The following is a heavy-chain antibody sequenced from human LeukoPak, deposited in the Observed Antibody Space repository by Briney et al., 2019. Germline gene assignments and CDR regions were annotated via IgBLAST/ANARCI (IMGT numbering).Heavy chain of an antibody. D-gene: IGHD1-26*01. CDR3: ARDAVGATCMGY. CDR1: GYTFTGYY. Sequence: ASVKVSCKASGYTFTGYYMHWVRQAPGQGLEWMGWISAYNGNTNYAQKLQGRVTMTTDTSTSTAYMELRSLRSDDTAVYYCARDAVGATCMGYWGQGTLVTVSS. V-gene: IGHV1-18*04. J-gene: IGHJ4*02. CDR2: ISAYNGNT.